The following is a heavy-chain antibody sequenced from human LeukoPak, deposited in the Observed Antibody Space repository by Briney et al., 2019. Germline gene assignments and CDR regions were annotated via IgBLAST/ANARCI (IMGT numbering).Heavy chain of an antibody. CDR3: ARLRNWFDP. V-gene: IGHV4-4*02. CDR1: GDSITSRNW. Sequence: SETLSLTCSVSGDSITSRNWWTWVRQTPEKGLEWIGYIYYSGSTNYNPSLKSRVTISVDTSKNQFSLKLSSVTAADTAVYYCARLRNWFDPWGQGTLVTVSS. D-gene: IGHD4-17*01. J-gene: IGHJ5*02. CDR2: IYYSGST.